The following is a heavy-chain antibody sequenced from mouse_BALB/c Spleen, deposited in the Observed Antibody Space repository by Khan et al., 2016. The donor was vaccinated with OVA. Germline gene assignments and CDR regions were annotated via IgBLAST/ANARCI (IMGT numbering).Heavy chain of an antibody. CDR1: GFTFSGFG. CDR3: ARTGYYYFDY. J-gene: IGHJ2*01. Sequence: EVELVESGGGLVQPGGSRKLSCAASGFTFSGFGMHWVRQAPEKGLEWVAYISSGSSTIYYADTVKGRFTISRDNPKNNLFLQMTSLRSEDTAMYFCARTGYYYFDYGGQGTTLTVSS. CDR2: ISSGSSTI. D-gene: IGHD2-3*01. V-gene: IGHV5-17*02.